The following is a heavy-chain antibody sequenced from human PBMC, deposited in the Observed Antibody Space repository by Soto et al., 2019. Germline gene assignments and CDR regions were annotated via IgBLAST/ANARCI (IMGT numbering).Heavy chain of an antibody. CDR2: ISGSDGRT. V-gene: IGHV3-23*01. CDR1: GFTFSSYA. CDR3: ATHTGWEVLCAFDI. D-gene: IGHD2-2*01. Sequence: EVQLLESGGGLVEPGGSLRLSCAASGFTFSSYAMTWVRRAPGKGLEGVSAISGSDGRTYYADSVKGRFTISRDNSKNTLYLHMNSLRAEDTAVCYCATHTGWEVLCAFDIWGQGPMVTVSS. J-gene: IGHJ3*02.